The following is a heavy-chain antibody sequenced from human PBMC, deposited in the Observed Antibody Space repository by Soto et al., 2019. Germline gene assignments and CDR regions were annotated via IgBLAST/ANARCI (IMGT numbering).Heavy chain of an antibody. Sequence: ASVKVSCKASGGTFSSYTISWVRQAPGQGLEWMGRIIPILGIANYAQKFQGRVTITADKSTSTAYMELSSLRSEDTAVYYCARDLIRGYDYRDYWGQGTLVTVSS. V-gene: IGHV1-69*04. CDR1: GGTFSSYT. CDR3: ARDLIRGYDYRDY. D-gene: IGHD3-16*01. CDR2: IIPILGIA. J-gene: IGHJ4*02.